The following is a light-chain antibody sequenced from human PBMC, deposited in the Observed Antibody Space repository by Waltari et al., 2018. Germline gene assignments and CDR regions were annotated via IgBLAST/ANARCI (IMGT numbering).Light chain of an antibody. J-gene: IGLJ1*01. CDR1: ASNIGRNT. CDR2: SNN. Sequence: QSVLTQPPPASGTPGQRVTLPVSGSASNIGRNTVNCYQHLPGTAPKLLINSNNQRHSGVPDRFSGSKSDTSASLVISGLKSEDEAEYYCAAWDDSLSGDVFGTGTKVTVL. CDR3: AAWDDSLSGDV. V-gene: IGLV1-44*01.